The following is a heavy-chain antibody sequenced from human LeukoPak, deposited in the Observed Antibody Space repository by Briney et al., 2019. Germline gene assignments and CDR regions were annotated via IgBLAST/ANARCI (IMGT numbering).Heavy chain of an antibody. CDR2: IYYSGST. CDR1: GGSISSYY. D-gene: IGHD2-15*01. Sequence: SETLSLTCTVSGGSISSYYWSWIRQPPGKGLEWIGYIYYSGSTNYNPSLKSRVTISVDTSKNQFSLKLSSVTAADTAVYYCARLHYCSGGSCNEYYYYYGMDVWGQGTTVTVSS. CDR3: ARLHYCSGGSCNEYYYYYGMDV. V-gene: IGHV4-59*08. J-gene: IGHJ6*02.